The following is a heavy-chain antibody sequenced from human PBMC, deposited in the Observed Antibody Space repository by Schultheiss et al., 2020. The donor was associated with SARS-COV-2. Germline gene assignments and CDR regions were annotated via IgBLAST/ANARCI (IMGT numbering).Heavy chain of an antibody. J-gene: IGHJ6*02. V-gene: IGHV3-23*01. Sequence: GSLRLSCAASGFTFSSYAMSWVRQAPGKGLEWVSAISGSGGSTYYADSVKGRFTISRDNSKNTLYLQMNSLRAEDTAVYYCAKRSYYDSSGYPAHYYYYGMDVWGQGTTVTVSS. CDR1: GFTFSSYA. D-gene: IGHD3-22*01. CDR3: AKRSYYDSSGYPAHYYYYGMDV. CDR2: ISGSGGST.